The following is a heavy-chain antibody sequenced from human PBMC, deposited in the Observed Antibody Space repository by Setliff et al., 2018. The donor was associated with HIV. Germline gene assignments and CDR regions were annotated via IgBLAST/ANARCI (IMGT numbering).Heavy chain of an antibody. Sequence: GSLRLSCAASGFSFRSYAVSWVRQAPGKGLEWVSVISGSGDITYYRESVKGRFTVSRDNSNNTVYLQMNSLRAEDTATYYCAKTQTVITVYGPFDSWGQGTPVTVSS. J-gene: IGHJ4*02. CDR3: AKTQTVITVYGPFDS. V-gene: IGHV3-23*01. CDR1: GFSFRSYA. CDR2: ISGSGDIT. D-gene: IGHD4-4*01.